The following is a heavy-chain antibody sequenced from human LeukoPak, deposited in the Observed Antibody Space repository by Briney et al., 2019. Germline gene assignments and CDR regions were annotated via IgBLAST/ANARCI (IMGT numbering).Heavy chain of an antibody. D-gene: IGHD2-2*01. V-gene: IGHV4-59*08. CDR3: ARRRLGYCSSTSCYVGGWFDP. J-gene: IGHJ5*02. CDR1: GGSISSYY. CDR2: IYYSGST. Sequence: SETLSLTCTVSGGSISSYYWSWIRQPPGKGLEWIGYIYYSGSTNYNPSLKSRVTISVDTSKNQFSLKLSSVTAADTAVYYCARRRLGYCSSTSCYVGGWFDPWGQGTLVTVSS.